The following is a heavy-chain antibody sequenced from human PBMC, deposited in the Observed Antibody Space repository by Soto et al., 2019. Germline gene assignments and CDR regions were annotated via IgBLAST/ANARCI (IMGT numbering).Heavy chain of an antibody. J-gene: IGHJ1*01. CDR1: GGSISSGDYY. D-gene: IGHD3-22*01. Sequence: QVQLQESGPGLVKPSQTLSLTCTVSGGSISSGDYYWSWIRQPPGKGLEWIGYIYYSGSTYYNPSLKSRVTISVDTSKNQFSLKLSSVTAADTAVYYCARSLGHYYYDSSPTFQYWGQGTLVTVSS. CDR3: ARSLGHYYYDSSPTFQY. V-gene: IGHV4-30-4*01. CDR2: IYYSGST.